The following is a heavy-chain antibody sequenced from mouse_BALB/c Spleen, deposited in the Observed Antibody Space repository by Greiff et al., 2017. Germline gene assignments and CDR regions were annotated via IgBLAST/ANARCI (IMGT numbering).Heavy chain of an antibody. CDR2: IYPGDGDT. Sequence: QVQLQQSGAELARPGASVKLSCKASGYTFTSYWMQWVKQRPGQGLEWIGAIYPGDGDTRYTQKFKGKATLTADKSSSTAYMQLSSLASEDSAVYYCAREKELLRLRGDFDYWGQGTTLTVSS. CDR1: GYTFTSYW. CDR3: AREKELLRLRGDFDY. V-gene: IGHV1-87*01. J-gene: IGHJ2*01. D-gene: IGHD1-2*01.